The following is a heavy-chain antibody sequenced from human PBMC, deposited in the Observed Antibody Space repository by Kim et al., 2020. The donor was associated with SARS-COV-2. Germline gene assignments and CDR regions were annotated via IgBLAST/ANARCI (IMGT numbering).Heavy chain of an antibody. J-gene: IGHJ4*02. CDR2: ISWNSGSI. V-gene: IGHV3-9*01. D-gene: IGHD2-15*01. CDR1: GFTFDDYA. CDR3: AAGVEGLH. Sequence: GGSLRLSCAASGFTFDDYAMHWVRQAPGKGLEWVSGISWNSGSIGYADSVKGRFTISRDNAKNSLYLQMNSLRAEDTALYYCAAGVEGLHWGQGTLVTVS.